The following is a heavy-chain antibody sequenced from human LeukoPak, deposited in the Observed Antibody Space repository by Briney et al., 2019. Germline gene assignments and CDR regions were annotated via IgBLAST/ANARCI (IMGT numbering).Heavy chain of an antibody. CDR2: IYYSGST. V-gene: IGHV4-31*03. J-gene: IGHJ4*02. Sequence: SETLSLTCTVSGGSISSGGYYWSWIRQHPGKGLEWIGYIYYSGSTYHNPSLKSRVTISVDTSKNQFSLKLSSVTAADTAVYYCARQTGSAPPHFDYWGQGTLVTVSS. CDR1: GGSISSGGYY. CDR3: ARQTGSAPPHFDY. D-gene: IGHD7-27*01.